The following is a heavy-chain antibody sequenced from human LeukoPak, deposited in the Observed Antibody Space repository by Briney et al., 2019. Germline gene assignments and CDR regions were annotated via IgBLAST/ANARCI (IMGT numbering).Heavy chain of an antibody. D-gene: IGHD2-2*01. CDR3: ARLRGYCSSNSCYPLGY. J-gene: IGHJ4*02. V-gene: IGHV3-53*01. CDR2: NYSGSTT. CDR1: GFTVSSKY. Sequence: PGGSLRLSCAASGFTVSSKYMSWVRQAPGKGLEWVSVNYSGSTTFYADSVKGRFSISRDNSKNTLYLQMNSLRAEDTAVYYCARLRGYCSSNSCYPLGYWGQGALVTVSS.